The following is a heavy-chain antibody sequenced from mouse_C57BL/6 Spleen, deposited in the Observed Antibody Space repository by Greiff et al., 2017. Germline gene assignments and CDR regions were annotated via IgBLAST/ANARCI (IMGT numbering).Heavy chain of an antibody. V-gene: IGHV1-42*01. CDR2: INPSTGGT. CDR3: AKRDDNYAMDY. Sequence: EVQLQQSGPELVKPGASVKISCKASGYSFTGYYMNWVKQSPEKSLEWIGEINPSTGGTTYNQKFKAKATLTVDKSSSTAYMQLKSLTSEDSAVYYCAKRDDNYAMDYWGQGTSVTVSS. CDR1: GYSFTGYY. J-gene: IGHJ4*01.